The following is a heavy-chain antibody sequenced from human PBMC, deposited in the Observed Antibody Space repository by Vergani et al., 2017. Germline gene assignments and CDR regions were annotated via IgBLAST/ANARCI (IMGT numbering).Heavy chain of an antibody. D-gene: IGHD6-6*01. J-gene: IGHJ5*02. CDR1: GGSISSYY. CDR3: ARDAAEYSSSPGWFDP. CDR2: IYTSGST. V-gene: IGHV4-4*07. Sequence: QVQLQESGPGLVKPSETLSLTCTVSGGSISSYYWSWIRQPAGKGLEWIGRIYTSGSTNYNPSLKSRVTMSVDTSKNQFSLKLSSVTAADTAVYYCARDAAEYSSSPGWFDPWGQGTLVTVSS.